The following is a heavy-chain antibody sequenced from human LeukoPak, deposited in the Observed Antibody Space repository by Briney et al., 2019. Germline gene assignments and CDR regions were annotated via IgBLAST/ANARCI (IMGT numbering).Heavy chain of an antibody. CDR1: GFTFSSYA. CDR3: AKSALSSSTGDPDAFDI. D-gene: IGHD6-6*01. V-gene: IGHV3-23*01. CDR2: ISGSGGST. Sequence: GGSLRLSCAASGFTFSSYAMSWVRQAPGKGLEWVSAISGSGGSTHYADSVKGRFTISRDNSKNTLYLQMNSLRAEDTAVYYCAKSALSSSTGDPDAFDIWGQGTMVTVSS. J-gene: IGHJ3*02.